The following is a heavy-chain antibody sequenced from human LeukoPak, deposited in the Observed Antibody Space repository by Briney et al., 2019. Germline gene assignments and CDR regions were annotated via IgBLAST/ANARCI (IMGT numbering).Heavy chain of an antibody. CDR1: GFSFSSYA. J-gene: IGHJ4*02. Sequence: HPGGSLRLSCAASGFSFSSYAMSWVRQAPGKGLEWVSAVSGDGDTTYTADSVKGRFTISRDNSKNTIYLQMNTLITEDTALYYCAGISYSGTWPVGYWGQGTLVTVTA. D-gene: IGHD6-6*01. CDR2: VSGDGDTT. CDR3: AGISYSGTWPVGY. V-gene: IGHV3-23*01.